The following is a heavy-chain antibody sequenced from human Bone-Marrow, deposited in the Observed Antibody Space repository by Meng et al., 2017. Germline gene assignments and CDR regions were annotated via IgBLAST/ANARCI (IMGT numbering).Heavy chain of an antibody. J-gene: IGHJ4*02. D-gene: IGHD4-11*01. CDR3: ARGPTTMAHDFDY. CDR2: INHSGST. Sequence: QVQVQQGGAGLLKPSETLSLTFVVSGGSFSDYYWSWIRQPPGKGLEWIGEINHSGSTNYNPSLESRATISVDTSQNNLSLKLSSVTAADSAVYYCARGPTTMAHDFDYWGQGTLVTVSS. CDR1: GGSFSDYY. V-gene: IGHV4-34*01.